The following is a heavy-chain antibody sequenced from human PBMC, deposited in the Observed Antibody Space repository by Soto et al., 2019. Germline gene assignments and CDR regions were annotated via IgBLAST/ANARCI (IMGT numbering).Heavy chain of an antibody. CDR1: GGSISSYY. V-gene: IGHV4-59*08. CDR3: ARHDRVTEVVVAAKPYNWFDP. J-gene: IGHJ5*02. CDR2: IYYSGST. D-gene: IGHD2-15*01. Sequence: PSETLSLTCTVSGGSISSYYCSWIRQPPGKGLEWIGYIYYSGSTNYNPSLKSRVTISVDTSKNQFSLKLSSVTAADTAVYYCARHDRVTEVVVAAKPYNWFDPWGQGTLVTVSS.